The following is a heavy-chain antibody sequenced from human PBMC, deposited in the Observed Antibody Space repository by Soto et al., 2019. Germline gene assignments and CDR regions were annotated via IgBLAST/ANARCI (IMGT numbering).Heavy chain of an antibody. J-gene: IGHJ3*02. CDR1: GYTFTSHD. V-gene: IGHV1-8*01. Sequence: QVQLVQSGAEVKKPGASVKVSCKASGYTFTSHDIDWVRQATGQGPEWMGWMNPNTGDTGYAQKFQGRVTMTRNTSKSTAYIELSSLTSEDTAVYYCARAGDFGNYVEAFDIWGQGTMVTVSS. D-gene: IGHD2-21*02. CDR2: MNPNTGDT. CDR3: ARAGDFGNYVEAFDI.